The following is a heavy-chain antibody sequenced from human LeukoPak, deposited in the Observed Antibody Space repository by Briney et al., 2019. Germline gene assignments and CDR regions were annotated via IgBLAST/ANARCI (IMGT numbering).Heavy chain of an antibody. Sequence: GGSLRLSCEASGFTFSSYAMSWIRQAPGKGLEWVSYISSSSSYTNYADSVKGRFTISRDNAKNSLYLQMNSLRAEDTAVYYCARGGSGWDNNWFDPWGQGTLVTVSS. CDR2: ISSSSSYT. CDR1: GFTFSSYA. D-gene: IGHD6-19*01. J-gene: IGHJ5*02. CDR3: ARGGSGWDNNWFDP. V-gene: IGHV3-11*05.